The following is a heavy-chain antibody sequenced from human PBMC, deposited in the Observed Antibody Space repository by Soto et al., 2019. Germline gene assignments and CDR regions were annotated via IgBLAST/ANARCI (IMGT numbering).Heavy chain of an antibody. V-gene: IGHV3-74*03. Sequence: GVSMRLSCAASGFTFSTNWMPWFRQAQGKGLVWVTRINGDGSGTTYAECVKGRLTISRDKAKQTLYVQMNNLRVEDTAVCYLAGDSTQERRADGHYGSQGALLKVSS. CDR2: INGDGSGT. CDR3: AGDSTQERRADGHY. J-gene: IGHJ4*02. CDR1: GFTFSTNW.